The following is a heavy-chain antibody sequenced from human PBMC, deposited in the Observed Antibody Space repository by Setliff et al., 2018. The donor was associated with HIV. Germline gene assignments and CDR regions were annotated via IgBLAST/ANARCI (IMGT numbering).Heavy chain of an antibody. CDR2: IWYNGSDK. CDR3: AKEKFTFTVVRGVIDS. Sequence: GGSLRLSCAASGFIFSNYGMHWVRQAPGKGLEWVAFIWYNGSDKYYADSVKGRFTISRDNSKNTLFLEMNYLRAEDTAVYYCAKEKFTFTVVRGVIDSWGQGTLVTVSS. D-gene: IGHD3-10*01. V-gene: IGHV3-30*02. CDR1: GFIFSNYG. J-gene: IGHJ4*02.